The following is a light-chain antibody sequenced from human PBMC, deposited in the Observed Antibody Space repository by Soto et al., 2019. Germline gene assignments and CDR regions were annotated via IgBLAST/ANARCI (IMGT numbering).Light chain of an antibody. Sequence: DIVMTQSPDSLAVSLGERATINCKSSQSVLYSSNNKNYLAWYQLKPGQPPKLLIYWASTRESGVPDRFSGSGSGTDFTLTISSLQAEDVAVYYCQQYYSTPTFGQGTKVDNK. J-gene: IGKJ1*01. CDR2: WAS. CDR3: QQYYSTPT. V-gene: IGKV4-1*01. CDR1: QSVLYSSNNKNY.